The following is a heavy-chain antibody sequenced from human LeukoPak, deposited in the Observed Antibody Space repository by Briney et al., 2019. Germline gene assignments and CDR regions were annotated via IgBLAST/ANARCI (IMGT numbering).Heavy chain of an antibody. CDR2: IYHSGST. D-gene: IGHD3-10*01. J-gene: IGHJ5*02. V-gene: IGHV4-38-2*02. CDR3: ARGYYYGSGTYLNWFDP. Sequence: PSETLSLTCTVSGYSISSGYYWGWIRQPPGKGLEWIGSIYHSGSTYYNPSLKSRVTISVDTSKNQFSLKLSSVTAADTAVYYCARGYYYGSGTYLNWFDPWAREPWSPSPQ. CDR1: GYSISSGYY.